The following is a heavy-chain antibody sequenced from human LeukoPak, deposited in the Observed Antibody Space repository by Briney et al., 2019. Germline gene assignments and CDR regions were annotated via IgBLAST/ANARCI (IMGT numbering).Heavy chain of an antibody. CDR1: GFIFGNYN. V-gene: IGHV3-21*01. J-gene: IGHJ3*02. CDR3: ARDRYFSDSSGYPYDI. Sequence: GGSLRLSCAASGFIFGNYNLNWVRQAPGKGLEWISTITSSSYMFYADSVEGRFTISRDNAKNSVFLQMNSLRAEDTAVYYCARDRYFSDSSGYPYDIWGQGTMVTVSS. CDR2: ITSSSYM. D-gene: IGHD3-22*01.